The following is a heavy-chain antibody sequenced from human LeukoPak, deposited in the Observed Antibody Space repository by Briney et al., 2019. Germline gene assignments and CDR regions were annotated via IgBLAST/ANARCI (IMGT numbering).Heavy chain of an antibody. J-gene: IGHJ4*02. CDR1: GGSISSSNW. Sequence: PSETLSLTCAVSGGSISSSNWWSWVRQPPGKGLEWIGEIYHSGSTNYNPSLKSRVTISVDKSKNQFSLKLSPVTAADTAVYYCARLPVVLVRGASPNLANIDYWGQGTLVTVSS. CDR3: ARLPVVLVRGASPNLANIDY. D-gene: IGHD3-10*01. CDR2: IYHSGST. V-gene: IGHV4-4*02.